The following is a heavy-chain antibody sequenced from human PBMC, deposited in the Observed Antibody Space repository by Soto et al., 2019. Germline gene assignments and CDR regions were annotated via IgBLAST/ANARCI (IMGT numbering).Heavy chain of an antibody. CDR3: AIAVAGTQ. J-gene: IGHJ4*02. CDR1: GYTFTRYS. D-gene: IGHD6-19*01. Sequence: QVHLVQSGAEVKQPGASVKVSCKASGYTFTRYSIHWVRQAPGQRLEWVGWINTGNGNTKYSQKFQGRVTMTRDTSASTAYMELSSLTSEDTAVYYCAIAVAGTQWGQGTLVTVSS. CDR2: INTGNGNT. V-gene: IGHV1-3*04.